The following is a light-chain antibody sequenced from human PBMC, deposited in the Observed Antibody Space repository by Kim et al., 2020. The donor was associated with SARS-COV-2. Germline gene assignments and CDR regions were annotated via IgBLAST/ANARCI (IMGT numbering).Light chain of an antibody. V-gene: IGKV1-6*01. Sequence: AIQMTQSPSSLSASVGDRVTITCRASQGIRNDLGWYQQKPGKAPKLLIYAASSLQSGVPLRFSGSGSGTDFTLTISSQQSEDFATYYCLQDLNYPLTFGGGTKVDIK. CDR3: LQDLNYPLT. CDR2: AAS. J-gene: IGKJ4*01. CDR1: QGIRND.